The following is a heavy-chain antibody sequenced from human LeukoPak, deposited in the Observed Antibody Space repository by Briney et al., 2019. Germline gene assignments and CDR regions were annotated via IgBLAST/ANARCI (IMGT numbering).Heavy chain of an antibody. CDR3: ARLHYDILTGPLGGMDV. CDR1: GFTFSSYW. V-gene: IGHV3-7*01. J-gene: IGHJ6*02. Sequence: GGSLRLSCAASGFTFSSYWMSWVRQAPGKGLEWVANIKQDGSEKYYVDSVKGRFTISRDNAKNSLYLRMNSLRAEDTAVYYCARLHYDILTGPLGGMDVWGQGTTVTVSS. D-gene: IGHD3-9*01. CDR2: IKQDGSEK.